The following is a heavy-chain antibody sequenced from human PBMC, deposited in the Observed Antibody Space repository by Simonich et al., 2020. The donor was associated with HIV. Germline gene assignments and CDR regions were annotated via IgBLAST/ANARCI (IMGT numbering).Heavy chain of an antibody. CDR3: AGSPEYDPSKIAAAALLRGAAFDI. CDR2: NHHSGST. CDR1: GGSFSGYY. Sequence: QVQLQQWGAGLLKPSETLSLTCAVYGGSFSGYYWSWIPQPPGKGLEGIGENHHSGSTNYKPSLKSRVNKSVDTSKNQFSLKLSSVTAADTTVYDCAGSPEYDPSKIAAAALLRGAAFDIWGQGTMVTVSS. J-gene: IGHJ3*02. V-gene: IGHV4-34*01. D-gene: IGHD6-13*01.